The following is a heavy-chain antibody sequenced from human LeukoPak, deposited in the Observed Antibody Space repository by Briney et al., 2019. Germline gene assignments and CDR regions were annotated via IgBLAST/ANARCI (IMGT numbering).Heavy chain of an antibody. CDR1: GFAFSSYG. CDR2: IWFDGSNK. V-gene: IGHV3-33*01. J-gene: IGHJ6*02. D-gene: IGHD3-10*01. Sequence: GRSLRLSCVVSGFAFSSYGMHWVRKAPGKGPEWVAVIWFDGSNKYYADSVKGRFTISRDNSKNTLYLQINSLRAEDTAVYYCARANYGSGSNYYYGLDVWGQGTTVTVSS. CDR3: ARANYGSGSNYYYGLDV.